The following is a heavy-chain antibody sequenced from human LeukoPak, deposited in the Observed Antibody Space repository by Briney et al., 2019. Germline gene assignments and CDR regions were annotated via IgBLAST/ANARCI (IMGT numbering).Heavy chain of an antibody. CDR3: ARSYNSGWPYYFDY. V-gene: IGHV3-23*01. D-gene: IGHD6-19*01. J-gene: IGHJ4*02. CDR1: GFTFSNYG. Sequence: GGSLRLSCAASGFTFSNYGMSRVRQAPGKGLEWVSTVSGSGSTTYYADSVKGRFTISRDNSKNTLYLQMNSLRAEDTAVYYCARSYNSGWPYYFDYWGQGTLVTVSS. CDR2: VSGSGSTT.